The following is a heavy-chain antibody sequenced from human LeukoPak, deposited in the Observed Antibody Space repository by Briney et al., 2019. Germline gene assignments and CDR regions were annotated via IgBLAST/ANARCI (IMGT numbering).Heavy chain of an antibody. V-gene: IGHV3-7*01. D-gene: IGHD4-17*01. CDR3: ASGARGTREGGDLYSFDY. CDR2: IKQDGGEK. CDR1: GFTFSSYW. Sequence: LGESLKISCAASGFTFSSYWMCWVRQAPGKGLEWVANIKQDGGEKYYVDSVKGRFTISRDNAKNSLHLQLNSLRAEDTAVYYCASGARGTREGGDLYSFDYWGQGTLVTVSS. J-gene: IGHJ4*02.